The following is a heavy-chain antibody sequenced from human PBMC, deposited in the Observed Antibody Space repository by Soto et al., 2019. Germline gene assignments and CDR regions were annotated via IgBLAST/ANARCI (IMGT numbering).Heavy chain of an antibody. CDR3: ASSATSYYMDV. Sequence: SVKVSCKASGGTFSSYTISWVRQAPGQGLEWMGRINPSLGITNYAQKFQGRVTMTRDKSTSTVYMELSSLRSEDTAVYYCASSATSYYMDVWGKGTTVTVSS. CDR1: GGTFSSYT. CDR2: INPSLGIT. J-gene: IGHJ6*03. D-gene: IGHD5-12*01. V-gene: IGHV1-69*02.